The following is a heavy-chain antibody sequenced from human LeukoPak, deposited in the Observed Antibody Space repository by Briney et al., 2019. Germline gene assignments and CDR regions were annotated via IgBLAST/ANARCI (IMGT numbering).Heavy chain of an antibody. Sequence: GASVKVSCKASGYTFIGYYMHWVRQAPGQGLEWMGWINPNSGGTNYAQKFQGWVTMTRDTSISTAYMELSRLRSDDTAVYYCARGIPFGGAAAAGHFDYWGQGTLVTVSS. V-gene: IGHV1-2*04. D-gene: IGHD6-13*01. CDR2: INPNSGGT. CDR3: ARGIPFGGAAAAGHFDY. CDR1: GYTFIGYY. J-gene: IGHJ4*02.